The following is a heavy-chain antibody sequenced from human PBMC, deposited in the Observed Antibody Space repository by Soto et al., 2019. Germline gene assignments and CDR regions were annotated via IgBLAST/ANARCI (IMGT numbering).Heavy chain of an antibody. CDR1: GGTVSSYA. CDR3: ERDLSSDSTGFRGYDL. V-gene: IGHV1-69*01. D-gene: IGHD3-22*01. CDR2: FIPIFVSA. J-gene: IGHJ4*02. Sequence: QVHLVQSGAEVKKPGSSVKVSCKASGGTVSSYAITWVRQAPGKGLEWMGVFIPIFVSAHYAQKFQGRVTITADESTSTAYMELSGLRSEDTAIYYWERDLSSDSTGFRGYDLWGQGTLVTVSS.